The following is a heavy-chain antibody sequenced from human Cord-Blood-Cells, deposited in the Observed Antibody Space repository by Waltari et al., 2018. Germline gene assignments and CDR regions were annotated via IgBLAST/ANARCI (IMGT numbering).Heavy chain of an antibody. Sequence: QLQLQESGPGLVKPSETLSLTCTVSGGSISSSSYYWGGIRQPPGTGLEWIGSIYYSGSTYYNPSLKSRVTISVDTSKNQFSLKLSSVTAADTAVYYCARQAPDETDFWSGYYLYWYFDLWGRGTLVTVSS. CDR3: ARQAPDETDFWSGYYLYWYFDL. J-gene: IGHJ2*01. CDR2: IYYSGST. CDR1: GGSISSSSYY. D-gene: IGHD3-3*01. V-gene: IGHV4-39*01.